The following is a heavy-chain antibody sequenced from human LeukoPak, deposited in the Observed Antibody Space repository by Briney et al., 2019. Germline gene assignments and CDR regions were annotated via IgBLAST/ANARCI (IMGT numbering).Heavy chain of an antibody. CDR1: GFTFSNYW. CDR3: ARFASQNFDY. D-gene: IGHD2/OR15-2a*01. CDR2: IKQDGSEK. Sequence: GGSLRLSCAASGFTFSNYWMSWVRQAPGRGLEWVANIKQDGSEKYYVDSVKGRFTISRDNAKNSLYLQMNSLRAEDTAVYYCARFASQNFDYWGQGTLLTVSS. J-gene: IGHJ4*02. V-gene: IGHV3-7*01.